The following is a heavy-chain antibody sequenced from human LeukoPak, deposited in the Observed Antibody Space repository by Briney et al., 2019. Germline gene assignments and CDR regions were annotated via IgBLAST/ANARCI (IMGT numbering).Heavy chain of an antibody. V-gene: IGHV3-7*01. CDR2: MKQDGSEK. J-gene: IGHJ4*02. Sequence: GGSLRLSCAASGFRFSTYWMTLVRQAPGKGLEWVANMKQDGSEKYHVGSVKGRFTISRDNAQNPLYLEMNSLKAEDTAMYYCARDRRDGYNVLDYWGQGTLVTVSS. CDR1: GFRFSTYW. CDR3: ARDRRDGYNVLDY. D-gene: IGHD5-24*01.